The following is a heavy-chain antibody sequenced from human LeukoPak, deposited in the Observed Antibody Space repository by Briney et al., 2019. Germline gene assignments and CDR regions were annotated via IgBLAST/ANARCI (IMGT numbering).Heavy chain of an antibody. CDR1: GGSISSGSYY. V-gene: IGHV4-61*02. CDR2: IYTSGST. D-gene: IGHD6-13*01. J-gene: IGHJ6*02. Sequence: SQTLSLTCTVSGGSISSGSYYWSWIRQPAGKGLEWIGCIYTSGSTNYNPSLKSRVTISVDTSKNQFSLNLSSATAADTAVYYCAREQQLVPVYYYGMDVWGQGTTVTVSS. CDR3: AREQQLVPVYYYGMDV.